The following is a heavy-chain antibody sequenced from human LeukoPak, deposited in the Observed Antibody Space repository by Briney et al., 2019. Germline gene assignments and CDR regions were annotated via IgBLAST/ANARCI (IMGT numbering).Heavy chain of an antibody. CDR1: GGPFSGYY. CDR2: TNHSGST. CDR3: ARESGYCSSTSCYEYFDY. Sequence: SETLSLTCAVYGGPFSGYYWSWIRQPPGKGLEWIGETNHSGSTNYNPSLKSRVTISVDTSKNQFSLKLSSVTAADTAVYYCARESGYCSSTSCYEYFDYWGQGTLVTVSS. D-gene: IGHD2-2*01. J-gene: IGHJ4*02. V-gene: IGHV4-34*01.